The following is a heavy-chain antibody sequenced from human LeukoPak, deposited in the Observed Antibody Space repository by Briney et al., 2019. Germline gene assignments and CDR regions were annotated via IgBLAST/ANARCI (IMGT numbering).Heavy chain of an antibody. CDR3: ASPGWIPYYYGSGRTFDI. D-gene: IGHD3-10*01. CDR2: ISYDGSNK. CDR1: GFTFSSYA. V-gene: IGHV3-30-3*01. J-gene: IGHJ3*02. Sequence: PGRSLRLSCAASGFTFSSYAMHWVRQAPGKGREWVAVISYDGSNKYYADSVKGRFTISRDNSKNTLYLQMNSLRAEDTAVYYCASPGWIPYYYGSGRTFDIWGQGTMVTVSS.